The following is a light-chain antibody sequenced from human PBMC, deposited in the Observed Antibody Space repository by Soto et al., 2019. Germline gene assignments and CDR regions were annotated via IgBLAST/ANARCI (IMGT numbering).Light chain of an antibody. V-gene: IGKV1-5*01. CDR2: DAS. J-gene: IGKJ1*01. CDR1: KNIRSR. Sequence: DVQVTRSPLTLTTSICDRVTITCRASKNIRSRLDWFQQKPGKAPKLLIYDASSLESGVPQRFSGSGSGTEFTLTSSSLQTDDFSTYYCQQYHSYWTFGQGTKVDIK. CDR3: QQYHSYWT.